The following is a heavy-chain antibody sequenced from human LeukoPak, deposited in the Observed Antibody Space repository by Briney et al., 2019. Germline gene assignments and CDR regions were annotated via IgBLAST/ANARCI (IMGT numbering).Heavy chain of an antibody. Sequence: GASVKVSCKASGYTFTGYYMHWVRQAPGQGLEWMGWINPNSGGTNYAQDFHGRVTMTRDTSISTAYMELSSLRSDDTAVYYCARDLGGNSFDYWGQGTLVTVSS. CDR1: GYTFTGYY. V-gene: IGHV1-2*02. D-gene: IGHD4-23*01. CDR2: INPNSGGT. CDR3: ARDLGGNSFDY. J-gene: IGHJ4*02.